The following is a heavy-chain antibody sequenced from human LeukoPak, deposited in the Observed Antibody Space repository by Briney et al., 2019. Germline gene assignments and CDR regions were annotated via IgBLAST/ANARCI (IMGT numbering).Heavy chain of an antibody. Sequence: ASVKVSCKASGYTFASYDINWVRQATGQGLEWMGWMNPNSGNTGYGQKFQGRVTMTRNTSISTAYMELSSLRSEDTAVYYCATASTVTTERGSVVRAFDIWGQGTMATVCS. CDR2: MNPNSGNT. J-gene: IGHJ3*02. V-gene: IGHV1-8*01. CDR1: GYTFASYD. D-gene: IGHD4-17*01. CDR3: ATASTVTTERGSVVRAFDI.